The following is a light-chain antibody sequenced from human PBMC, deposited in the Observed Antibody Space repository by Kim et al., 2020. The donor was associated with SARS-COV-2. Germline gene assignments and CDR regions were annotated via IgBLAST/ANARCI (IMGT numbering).Light chain of an antibody. CDR2: DVR. CDR3: CSYAGSYVV. CDR1: SSDVGGYNY. Sequence: PGQSVTISCTGTSSDVGGYNYVSRYQQHQGKAPKLMIYDVRKRPSGVPDRFSGSKSGNTASLTSSGLQAEDEADYYCCSYAGSYVVFGGGTQLTVL. J-gene: IGLJ2*01. V-gene: IGLV2-11*01.